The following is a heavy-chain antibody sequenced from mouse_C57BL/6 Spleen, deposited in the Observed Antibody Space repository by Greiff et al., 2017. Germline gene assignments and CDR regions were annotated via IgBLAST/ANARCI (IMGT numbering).Heavy chain of an antibody. CDR1: GFNIKNTY. D-gene: IGHD2-4*01. J-gene: IGHJ4*01. Sequence: EVQLQQSVAELVRPGTSVKLSCTASGFNIKNTYMHWVKQRPEQGLEWIGRIDPANGNTKYAPKFQGKATITADTSSNTAYLQLSSLTSEDTAIYYCASPYDYDPHYYAMDYWGQGTSVTVSS. CDR2: IDPANGNT. CDR3: ASPYDYDPHYYAMDY. V-gene: IGHV14-3*01.